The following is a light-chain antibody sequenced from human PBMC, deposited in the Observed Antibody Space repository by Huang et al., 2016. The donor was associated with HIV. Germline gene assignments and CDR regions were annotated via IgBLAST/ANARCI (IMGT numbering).Light chain of an antibody. CDR2: AAS. CDR1: QSITYF. Sequence: DIQMTQSPSSLSASVGDSVTITCRSSQSITYFLNWYQQKPGKAPNLLVYAASTLQSGVPSRFSGSGSGTDFTLTISILQPEDFATYYCQQSYISPRTFGQGTRVEIK. CDR3: QQSYISPRT. V-gene: IGKV1-39*01. J-gene: IGKJ1*01.